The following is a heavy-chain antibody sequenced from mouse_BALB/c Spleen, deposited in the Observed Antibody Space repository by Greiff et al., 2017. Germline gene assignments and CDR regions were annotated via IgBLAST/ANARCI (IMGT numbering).Heavy chain of an antibody. J-gene: IGHJ1*01. CDR3: VRDGDYGTLGGYFDV. CDR1: GFSLTSYD. D-gene: IGHD2-1*01. Sequence: QVQLQQSGPGLVAPSQSLSITCTVSGFSLTSYDISWIRQPPGKGLEWLGVIWTGGGTNYNSAFMSRLSISKDNSKSQVFLKMNSLQTDDTAIYYCVRDGDYGTLGGYFDVWGAGTTVTVSS. CDR2: IWTGGGT. V-gene: IGHV2-9-2*01.